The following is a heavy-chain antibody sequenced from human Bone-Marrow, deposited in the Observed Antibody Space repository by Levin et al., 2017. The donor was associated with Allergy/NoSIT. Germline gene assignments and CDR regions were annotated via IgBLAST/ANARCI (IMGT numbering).Heavy chain of an antibody. Sequence: SLTHEKMGVAWIRQPPGKALEWLAHIYSGDEKFYTASLKSRFTISRDTSKSQVVLTMTNVGPVDTATYYCARIRRGYSYGIDAFDVWGQGTMITVSS. CDR2: IYSGDEK. J-gene: IGHJ3*01. CDR3: ARIRRGYSYGIDAFDV. D-gene: IGHD5-18*01. CDR1: SLTHEKMG. V-gene: IGHV2-26*01.